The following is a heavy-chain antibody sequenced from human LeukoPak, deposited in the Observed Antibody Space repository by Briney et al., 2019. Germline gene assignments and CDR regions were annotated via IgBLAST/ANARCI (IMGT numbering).Heavy chain of an antibody. Sequence: GASVKVSCKASGYTFTNYYIHWVRQAPGQGPEWMGLINPGGDNTDYAQNFQGRVTMTRDTSTSTVYMGLSSLRSEDTAVYYCARIRDGYNDAYDIWGQGTMVTVSS. V-gene: IGHV1-46*01. CDR1: GYTFTNYY. J-gene: IGHJ3*02. CDR3: ARIRDGYNDAYDI. D-gene: IGHD5-24*01. CDR2: INPGGDNT.